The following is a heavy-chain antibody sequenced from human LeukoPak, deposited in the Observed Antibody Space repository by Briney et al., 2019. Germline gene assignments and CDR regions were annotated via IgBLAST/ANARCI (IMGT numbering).Heavy chain of an antibody. CDR2: INPNSGGT. Sequence: ASVKVSCKASGYTFTGYYMHWVRQAPGQGLEWMGWINPNSGGTNYAQMFQGRVTMTRDTSISTAYMELSRLRSDDTAVYYCASRDILTGYLGTWGQGTLVTVSS. D-gene: IGHD3-9*01. CDR3: ASRDILTGYLGT. CDR1: GYTFTGYY. V-gene: IGHV1-2*02. J-gene: IGHJ5*02.